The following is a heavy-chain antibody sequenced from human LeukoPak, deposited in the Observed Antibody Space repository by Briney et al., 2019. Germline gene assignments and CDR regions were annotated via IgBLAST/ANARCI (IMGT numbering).Heavy chain of an antibody. Sequence: SVKVSCKASGGTFSSYAISWVRQAPGQGLEWMGGIIPIFATTNYAQKFQGRVTISADESTSTAYMELSSLRSADTAIYYCARAPTRSYDFVWWGQGTLVTVSS. CDR1: GGTFSSYA. D-gene: IGHD3-3*01. V-gene: IGHV1-69*13. CDR3: ARAPTRSYDFVW. CDR2: IIPIFATT. J-gene: IGHJ4*02.